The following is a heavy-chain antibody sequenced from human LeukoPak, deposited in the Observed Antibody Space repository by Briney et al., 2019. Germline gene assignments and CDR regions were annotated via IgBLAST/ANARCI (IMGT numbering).Heavy chain of an antibody. D-gene: IGHD6-13*01. CDR2: VNHSGST. Sequence: SETLSLTCDVYGGSFSGYYWSWIRQPPGKGLEWIGEVNHSGSTSYNPFLKSRVTISVDASKIQFSLKLSSVTAADTAVYYCARDGSSSWCDDAFDIWGQGTMVTVSS. CDR1: GGSFSGYY. J-gene: IGHJ3*02. CDR3: ARDGSSSWCDDAFDI. V-gene: IGHV4-34*01.